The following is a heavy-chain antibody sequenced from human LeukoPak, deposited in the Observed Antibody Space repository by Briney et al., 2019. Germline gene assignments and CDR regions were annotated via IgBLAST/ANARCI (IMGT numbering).Heavy chain of an antibody. CDR1: GYTFTSYG. Sequence: ASVKVSCKASGYTFTSYGISWVRQAPGQGLEWMGWISAYNGNTNYAQKLQGRVTMTTDTSTSTAYMELRSLRSDDTAVYYCARVLRYFDFNYYYYYMDVWGKGTTVTVSS. J-gene: IGHJ6*03. CDR2: ISAYNGNT. CDR3: ARVLRYFDFNYYYYYMDV. V-gene: IGHV1-18*01. D-gene: IGHD3-9*01.